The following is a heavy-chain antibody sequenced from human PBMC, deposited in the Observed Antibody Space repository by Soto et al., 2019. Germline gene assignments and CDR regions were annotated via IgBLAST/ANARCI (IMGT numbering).Heavy chain of an antibody. Sequence: EVQMVESGGGLVQPGGSLRLSCEASGFTFSNYWMHWVRQAPGKGLVWVSRIHTDVSIASYADSVQGRFTISRDNAKNTLYRITNSQSFDYAVVYLCASNREYWGQRPLVNLSS. V-gene: IGHV3-74*01. CDR2: IHTDVSIA. CDR1: GFTFSNYW. D-gene: IGHD3-10*01. CDR3: ASNREY. J-gene: IGHJ4*02.